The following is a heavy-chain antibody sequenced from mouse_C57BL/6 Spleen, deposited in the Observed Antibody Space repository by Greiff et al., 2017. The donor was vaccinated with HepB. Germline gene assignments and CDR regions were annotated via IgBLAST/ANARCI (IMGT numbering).Heavy chain of an antibody. CDR3: ARETTVPRYFDV. V-gene: IGHV1-80*01. CDR2: IYPGDGDT. Sequence: VQLQESGAELVKPGASVKISCKASGYAFSSYWMNWVKQRPGKGLEWIGQIYPGDGDTNYNGKFKGKATLTADKSSSTAYMQLSSLTSEDSAVYFCARETTVPRYFDVWGTGTTVTVSS. CDR1: GYAFSSYW. D-gene: IGHD1-1*01. J-gene: IGHJ1*03.